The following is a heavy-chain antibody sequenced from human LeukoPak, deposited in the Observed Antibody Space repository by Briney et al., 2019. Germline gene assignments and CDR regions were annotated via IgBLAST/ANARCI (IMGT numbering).Heavy chain of an antibody. J-gene: IGHJ4*02. D-gene: IGHD6-25*01. CDR1: GGSISFISSSTYY. V-gene: IGHV4-39*01. Sequence: PSETLSLTCTVSGGSISFISSSTYYWGWIRQAPGKGLEWIGSLYYGESSHYNPSLKSRATLSVDTSNNQFSLKLTSVTAADAAVYFCARQLPTAAADTRGYFDYWGQGTVVTASS. CDR2: LYYGESS. CDR3: ARQLPTAAADTRGYFDY.